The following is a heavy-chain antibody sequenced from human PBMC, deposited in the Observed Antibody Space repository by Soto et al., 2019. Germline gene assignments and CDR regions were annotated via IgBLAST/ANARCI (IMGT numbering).Heavy chain of an antibody. CDR2: VSYDGNNK. CDR1: GFSFSSYA. V-gene: IGHV3-30-3*01. D-gene: IGHD3-10*01. CDR3: ARDSRNYYGSGHSEFDY. J-gene: IGHJ4*02. Sequence: QVQLEESGGGVVQPGRSLRLSCAASGFSFSSYAMHWVRQAPGKGLEWVAVVSYDGNNKYYADSVKGRFTISRDNSKNTLYLQMNSLRAEDTAVYYCARDSRNYYGSGHSEFDYWGQGTLVTVSS.